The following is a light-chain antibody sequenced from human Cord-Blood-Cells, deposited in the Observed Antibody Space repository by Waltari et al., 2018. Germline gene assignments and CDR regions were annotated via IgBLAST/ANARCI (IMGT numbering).Light chain of an antibody. CDR2: DAS. CDR1: QRVSSY. V-gene: IGKV3-11*01. J-gene: IGKJ1*01. CDR3: QQRSNWPT. Sequence: EIVLTQSPATLSLSPGERATLPCRASQRVSSYLAWDQQKPGQAPRLLNYDASNRATGIPARFSGSGSGTDFTLTISSLEPEDFAVYSCQQRSNWPTFGQGTKVEIK.